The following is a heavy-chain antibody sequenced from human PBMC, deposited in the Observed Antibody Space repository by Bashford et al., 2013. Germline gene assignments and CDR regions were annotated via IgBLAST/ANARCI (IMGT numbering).Heavy chain of an antibody. D-gene: IGHD3-10*01. J-gene: IGHJ4*02. V-gene: IGHV1-2*02. Sequence: ASVKVSCKSSGYTFTDYYMHWVRQAPGQGLEWMGWINPNSGGTNYAQNFQGRVTMIRDTSISTAYMELSSLRSDDTAVYYCAREFLGMVRGVMGYWGQGTLVTVSS. CDR2: INPNSGGT. CDR3: AREFLGMVRGVMGY. CDR1: GYTFTDYY.